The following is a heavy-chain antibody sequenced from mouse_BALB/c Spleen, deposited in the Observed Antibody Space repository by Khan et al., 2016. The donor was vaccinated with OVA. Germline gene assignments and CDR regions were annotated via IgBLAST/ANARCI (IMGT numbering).Heavy chain of an antibody. CDR2: INPSNGRT. J-gene: IGHJ2*01. V-gene: IGHV1S81*02. Sequence: QVQLKESGAELVKPGASVKLSCKASGYTFTSYWMHWVKQRPGQGLEWIGEINPSNGRTNYNEKFKSKATLTVDKSSSTAYMQLSSPTSEDSAVYYWARVITRDYWGQGTTLTGPS. CDR3: ARVITRDY. CDR1: GYTFTSYW. D-gene: IGHD6-1*01.